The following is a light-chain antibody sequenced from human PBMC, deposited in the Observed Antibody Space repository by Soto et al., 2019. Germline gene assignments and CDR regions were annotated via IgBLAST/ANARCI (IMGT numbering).Light chain of an antibody. CDR2: AAS. CDR1: QSVNTN. Sequence: EVVMTQSPATLSASPGERATLSCRASQSVNTNLVWYQKKPGQAPTVLVYAASTRANGIPDRFSGSGSGTDFILTISSLQPEDFALYYCQEYNDWPRGTFGQGTKVEVK. V-gene: IGKV3-15*01. CDR3: QEYNDWPRGT. J-gene: IGKJ1*01.